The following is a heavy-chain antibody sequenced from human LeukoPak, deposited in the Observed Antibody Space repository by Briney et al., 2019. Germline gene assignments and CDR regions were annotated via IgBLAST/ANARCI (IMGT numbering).Heavy chain of an antibody. CDR2: IYYTGNT. V-gene: IGHV4-59*08. J-gene: IGHJ5*02. D-gene: IGHD5-18*01. Sequence: PSETLSLTCTVSGGSISSSYWSWIRQPPGKGLEGIGYIYYTGNTNYNPSLKSRITMSVDTSKNQFFLNLSSVTAADTAVYYCTKSGGYSYGYGVNWFDPWGQGTLVTVSS. CDR3: TKSGGYSYGYGVNWFDP. CDR1: GGSISSSY.